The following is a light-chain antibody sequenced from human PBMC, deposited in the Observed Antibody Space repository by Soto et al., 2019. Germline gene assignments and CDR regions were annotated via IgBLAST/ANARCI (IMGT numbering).Light chain of an antibody. J-gene: IGKJ1*01. V-gene: IGKV3-20*01. CDR1: QSVSSSF. Sequence: EIVLTQSPGTLSLSPGERATLSCRASQSVSSSFLAWYQQKPGQAPRLLIYGASSRATGIPDRFSGSGSGTASTLTISRLEPEDFAVYFCQQYGNSPPFGQGTKVDIK. CDR3: QQYGNSPP. CDR2: GAS.